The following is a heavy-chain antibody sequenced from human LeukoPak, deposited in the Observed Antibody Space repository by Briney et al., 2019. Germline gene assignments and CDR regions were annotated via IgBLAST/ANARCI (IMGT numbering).Heavy chain of an antibody. CDR2: IIPILGIA. D-gene: IGHD3-3*01. CDR1: GGTFSSYA. J-gene: IGHJ6*02. V-gene: IGHV1-69*04. CDR3: ARGLLRFLERLTYYYGMDV. Sequence: ASVKVSCKASGGTFSSYAISWVRQAPGQGLEWMGRIIPILGIANYAQKFQGRVTITADKSTSTAYMELSSLRSEDTAVYYCARGLLRFLERLTYYYGMDVWGQGTTVTVSS.